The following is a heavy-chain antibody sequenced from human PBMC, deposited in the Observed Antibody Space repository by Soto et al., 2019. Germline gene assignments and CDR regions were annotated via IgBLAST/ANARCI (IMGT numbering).Heavy chain of an antibody. CDR2: INHSGST. J-gene: IGHJ5*02. CDR1: GGSFSGYY. D-gene: IGHD6-13*01. CDR3: ARESDIAAAGTNWFDP. Sequence: PSETLSLTCAVYGGSFSGYYWSWIRQPPGKGLEWIGEINHSGSTNYNPSLKSRVTISVDTSKNQFSLKLSSVTAADTAVYYCARESDIAAAGTNWFDPWGQGTLVTVSS. V-gene: IGHV4-34*01.